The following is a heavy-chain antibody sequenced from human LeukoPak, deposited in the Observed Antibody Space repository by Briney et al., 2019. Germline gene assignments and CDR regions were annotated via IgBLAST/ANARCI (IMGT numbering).Heavy chain of an antibody. Sequence: GGSLRLYCAGSGFTCSSYAMSWVRQAPGKGLEWVSAISGSGGSTYYADSVKGRFPISRDNSKTTLSLQMNSLRAEATAVYSCAKGITMIVVAQWYFDYWGQGTLVTVSS. CDR2: ISGSGGST. D-gene: IGHD3-22*01. CDR3: AKGITMIVVAQWYFDY. V-gene: IGHV3-23*01. CDR1: GFTCSSYA. J-gene: IGHJ4*02.